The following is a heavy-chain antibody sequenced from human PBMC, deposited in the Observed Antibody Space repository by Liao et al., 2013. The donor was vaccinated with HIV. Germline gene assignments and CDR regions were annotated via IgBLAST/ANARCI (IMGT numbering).Heavy chain of an antibody. V-gene: IGHV4-61*02. J-gene: IGHJ4*02. CDR2: IYTTGTT. CDR3: ARGFRSLAY. Sequence: QVQLRESGPGQVTPSQTLSLTCTVSGGAMRSGTYYWNWIRQPAGKGLEWIGHIYTTGTTNYNPSLKGRVTMSIDTSKNQFSLRLSSLTAADTAVYYCARGFRSLAYWGQGALVTVSS. CDR1: GGAMRSGTYY. D-gene: IGHD2-21*01.